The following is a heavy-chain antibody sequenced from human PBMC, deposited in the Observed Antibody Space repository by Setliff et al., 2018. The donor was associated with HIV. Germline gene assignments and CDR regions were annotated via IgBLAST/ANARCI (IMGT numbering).Heavy chain of an antibody. CDR1: GYRFNNYW. V-gene: IGHV5-51*01. CDR3: ARGGYRCDGNPYYRPLDY. Sequence: GESLKISCKASGYRFNNYWIGWVRQMPGKGLEWMGIIYPGDMDVKYNPSFQGRVTISADRFRTTTYLQWSGLKASDTAIYYCARGGYRCDGNPYYRPLDYWGQGTLVTVSS. J-gene: IGHJ4*02. CDR2: IYPGDMDV. D-gene: IGHD3-16*02.